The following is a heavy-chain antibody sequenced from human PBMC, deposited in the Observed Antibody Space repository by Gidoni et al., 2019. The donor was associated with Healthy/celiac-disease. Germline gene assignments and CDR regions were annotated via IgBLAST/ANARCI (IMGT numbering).Heavy chain of an antibody. CDR2: INPNSGGT. Sequence: QVQLVQSGAEVRKPGAAVKVSCKASGYTFTGYYMHWGRQAPGQGLEWMGWINPNSGGTNYAQKFQGWVTRTRDTSISTASMELSRLRADDTAVYYCARRGYSYAIDYWGQGTLVTVSS. D-gene: IGHD5-18*01. CDR3: ARRGYSYAIDY. J-gene: IGHJ4*02. CDR1: GYTFTGYY. V-gene: IGHV1-2*04.